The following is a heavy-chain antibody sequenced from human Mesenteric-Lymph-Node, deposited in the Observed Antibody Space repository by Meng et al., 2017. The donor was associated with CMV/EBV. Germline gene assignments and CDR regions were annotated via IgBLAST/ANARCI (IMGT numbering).Heavy chain of an antibody. J-gene: IGHJ4*02. CDR3: VNLISRGYSGFDPYYFDY. Sequence: GESLKISCAASGFTFTNYAMDWVRQSPGRGLEWVSSVSNNGANTYSADSVKGRFTISRDNSKNTLYLQMNSLRAEDTAVYYCVNLISRGYSGFDPYYFDYWGQGTLVTVSS. D-gene: IGHD5-12*01. V-gene: IGHV3-23*01. CDR2: VSNNGANT. CDR1: GFTFTNYA.